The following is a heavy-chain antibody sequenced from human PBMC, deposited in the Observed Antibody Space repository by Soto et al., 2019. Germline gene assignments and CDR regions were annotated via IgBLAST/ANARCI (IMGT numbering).Heavy chain of an antibody. Sequence: SETLSLTCTVSGGSISSYYWSWIRQPPGKGLEWIGYIYYSGSTNYNPSLKSRVTISVDTSKNQFSLKLSSVTAADTAVYYCASSVVPAAMGVRWFDPWGQGTLVTVSS. V-gene: IGHV4-59*01. J-gene: IGHJ5*02. D-gene: IGHD2-2*01. CDR3: ASSVVPAAMGVRWFDP. CDR1: GGSISSYY. CDR2: IYYSGST.